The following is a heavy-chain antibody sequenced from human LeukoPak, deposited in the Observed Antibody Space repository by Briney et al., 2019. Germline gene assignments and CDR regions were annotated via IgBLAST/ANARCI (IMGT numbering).Heavy chain of an antibody. J-gene: IGHJ3*02. Sequence: RTSETLSLTCTVSGGSISSSSYYWGWIRQPPGKGLEWIGSIYYSGSTYYNPSLKSRVTISVDTSKNQFSLRLSSVTAADTAVYYCARGAYSYGYYAFDIWGQGTMVTVSS. D-gene: IGHD5-18*01. CDR3: ARGAYSYGYYAFDI. CDR1: GGSISSSSYY. V-gene: IGHV4-39*07. CDR2: IYYSGST.